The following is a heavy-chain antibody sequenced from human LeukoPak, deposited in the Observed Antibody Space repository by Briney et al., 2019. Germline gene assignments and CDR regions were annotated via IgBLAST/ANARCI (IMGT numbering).Heavy chain of an antibody. Sequence: SETLSLTCAVSGGSISSSNWWSWVRQPPGKGLEWIGEIYHSGSTNYNPPLKSRVTISVDKSKNQFSLKLISVTAADTAVYYCARVRSGYLPEFDYWGQGTLVTVSS. V-gene: IGHV4-4*02. J-gene: IGHJ4*02. D-gene: IGHD3-22*01. CDR2: IYHSGST. CDR3: ARVRSGYLPEFDY. CDR1: GGSISSSNW.